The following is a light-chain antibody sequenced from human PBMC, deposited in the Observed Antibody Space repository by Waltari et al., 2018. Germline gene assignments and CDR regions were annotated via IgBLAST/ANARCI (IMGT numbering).Light chain of an antibody. V-gene: IGLV1-47*01. CDR2: KNY. CDR1: RSNIGNNL. J-gene: IGLJ1*01. Sequence: QSVLTQPPAASGTPGQRVTIPCSGSRSNIGNNLVSWYQQFPGTAPKLLIYKNYERPSGVPDRFSGSRSGTSASLAISGLRSEDEADYYCASWDDRLSGYVFGPGTKVIVL. CDR3: ASWDDRLSGYV.